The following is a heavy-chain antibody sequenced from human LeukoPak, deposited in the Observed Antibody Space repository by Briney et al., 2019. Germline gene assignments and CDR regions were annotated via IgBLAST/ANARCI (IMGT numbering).Heavy chain of an antibody. V-gene: IGHV4-39*07. J-gene: IGHJ4*02. Sequence: SETLSLTCTVSGGSISSSSYYWGWIRQPPGKGLEWIGSIYYSGSTYYNPSLKSRVTISVDTSKNQFSLKLSSVTAADTAVYYCARDPPARGGSDFGYWGQGTLVTVSS. D-gene: IGHD3-16*01. CDR2: IYYSGST. CDR3: ARDPPARGGSDFGY. CDR1: GGSISSSSYY.